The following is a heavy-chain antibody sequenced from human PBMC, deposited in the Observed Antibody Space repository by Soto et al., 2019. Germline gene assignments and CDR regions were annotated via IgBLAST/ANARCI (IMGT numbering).Heavy chain of an antibody. Sequence: SETLSLTCTVSGGSVSSGSYYWSWIRQPPGKGLEWIGYIYYSGSTNYNPSLKSRVTISVDTAKNQFSLKLSSVTAADTSVYYCAGVSGYSGSYYNYYYGMDVWGQGTTVTVSS. CDR1: GGSVSSGSYY. CDR2: IYYSGST. J-gene: IGHJ6*02. CDR3: AGVSGYSGSYYNYYYGMDV. V-gene: IGHV4-61*01. D-gene: IGHD1-26*01.